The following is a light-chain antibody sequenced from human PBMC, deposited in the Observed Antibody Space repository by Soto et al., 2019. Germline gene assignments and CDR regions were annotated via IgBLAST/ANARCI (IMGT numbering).Light chain of an antibody. CDR3: AAWDDSLNGHV. Sequence: QSVLTQPRSASGTPGQRVTISCSGSSSNIGSNAVNWYQHLPGAAPKLLIHSNNQRPSGVPDRFSGSKSGTSASLAISELQSEDEAVYYCAAWDDSLNGHVLGTGTKVTVL. CDR2: SNN. CDR1: SSNIGSNA. V-gene: IGLV1-44*01. J-gene: IGLJ1*01.